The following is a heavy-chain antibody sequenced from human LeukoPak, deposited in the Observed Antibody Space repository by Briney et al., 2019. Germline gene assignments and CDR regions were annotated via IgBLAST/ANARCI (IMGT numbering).Heavy chain of an antibody. V-gene: IGHV3-30*02. CDR1: GFTFGSYG. CDR2: IRYDGSNE. Sequence: GGSLRLSCAASGFTFGSYGMHWVRQAPGKGLEWVAFIRYDGSNEYYADSVKGRFTISRDNSKNTLYLQMNSLRAEDTAVYYCAKRRAHSGTYRWSDFDYWGQGTLVTVSS. D-gene: IGHD1-26*01. CDR3: AKRRAHSGTYRWSDFDY. J-gene: IGHJ4*02.